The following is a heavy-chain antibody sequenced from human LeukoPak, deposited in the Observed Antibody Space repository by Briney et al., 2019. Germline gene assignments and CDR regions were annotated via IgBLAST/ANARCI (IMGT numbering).Heavy chain of an antibody. V-gene: IGHV3-23*01. J-gene: IGHJ4*02. CDR3: AKKGATTGDFDY. CDR2: ISGSGGDT. D-gene: IGHD1-26*01. Sequence: HPGGSLRLSCAASGFTFSSYWMSWVRQAPGKGPEWASAISGSGGDTYYADSVKGRFTISRDNSKNTLYLQMNSLRAEDTAVYYCAKKGATTGDFDYWGQGTLVTVSS. CDR1: GFTFSSYW.